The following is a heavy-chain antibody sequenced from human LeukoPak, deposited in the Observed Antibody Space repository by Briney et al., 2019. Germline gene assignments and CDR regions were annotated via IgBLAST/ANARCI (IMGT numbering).Heavy chain of an antibody. J-gene: IGHJ4*02. CDR1: GFTFSSFW. CDR3: ARGYDYSNYASFGG. Sequence: AGGSLRLSCAASGFTFSSFWMSWVRQAPGKGLEWVANIKQDGSEKYYVDSVKGRFTISRDNAKNPLYLQMNSLRAEDTAVYYCARGYDYSNYASFGGWGQGTLVTVSS. CDR2: IKQDGSEK. V-gene: IGHV3-7*01. D-gene: IGHD4-11*01.